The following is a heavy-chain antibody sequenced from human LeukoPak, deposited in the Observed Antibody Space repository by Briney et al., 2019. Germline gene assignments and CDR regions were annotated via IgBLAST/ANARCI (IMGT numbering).Heavy chain of an antibody. CDR3: ARTGLSLISFGTFDI. CDR2: ISAYNGNT. CDR1: GYTFTSYG. Sequence: ASVKVSCKASGYTFTSYGISWVRQAPGQGLEWMGWISAYNGNTNYAQKLQGRVTMTTDTSTSTAYMELRSLRSDDTAVYYCARTGLSLISFGTFDIWGQGTMVTVSS. J-gene: IGHJ3*02. D-gene: IGHD3-16*01. V-gene: IGHV1-18*01.